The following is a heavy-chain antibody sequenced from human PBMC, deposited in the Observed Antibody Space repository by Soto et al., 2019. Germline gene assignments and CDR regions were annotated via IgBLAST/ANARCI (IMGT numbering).Heavy chain of an antibody. CDR1: GFTFSSYA. CDR2: ISSNGGST. V-gene: IGHV3-64*01. CDR3: ARAMVTGGLFDY. D-gene: IGHD5-18*01. J-gene: IGHJ4*02. Sequence: GGSLRLSCAASGFTFSSYAMHWVRQAPGKGLEYVSAISSNGGSTYYANSVKGRFTISRDNSKNTLYLQMGSLRAEDMAVYYCARAMVTGGLFDYWGQGTLVTVSS.